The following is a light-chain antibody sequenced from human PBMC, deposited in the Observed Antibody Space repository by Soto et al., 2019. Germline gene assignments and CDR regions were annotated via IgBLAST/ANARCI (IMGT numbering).Light chain of an antibody. CDR3: SSYTSSSTQV. V-gene: IGLV2-14*03. CDR2: DVN. Sequence: QSALTQPASVSGSPGQSIAISCTGTSSDVGGYDYVSWYQQLPGKAPKLMIYDVNNRPSGASNRFSGSKSGNTASLTISGLQAEDEADYYCSSYTSSSTQVFGTGTKLTVL. J-gene: IGLJ1*01. CDR1: SSDVGGYDY.